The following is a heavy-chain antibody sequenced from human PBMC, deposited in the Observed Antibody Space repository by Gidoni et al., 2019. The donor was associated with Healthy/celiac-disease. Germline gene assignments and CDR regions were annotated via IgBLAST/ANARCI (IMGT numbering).Heavy chain of an antibody. CDR2: ISSSGSTI. Sequence: QVQLVESGGGLVKPGGSLRPSCAASGFTFSDYYMSWIRQAPGKGLEWVSYISSSGSTIYYADSVKGRFTISRDNAKNSLYLQMNSLRAEDTAVYYCARDFVAASRRAYYYYGMDVWGQGTTVTVSS. CDR3: ARDFVAASRRAYYYYGMDV. J-gene: IGHJ6*02. CDR1: GFTFSDYY. D-gene: IGHD6-13*01. V-gene: IGHV3-11*01.